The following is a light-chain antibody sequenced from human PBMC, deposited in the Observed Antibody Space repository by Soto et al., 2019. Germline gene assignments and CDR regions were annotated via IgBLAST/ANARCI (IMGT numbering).Light chain of an antibody. CDR1: QSISTF. J-gene: IGKJ4*01. CDR2: AAS. Sequence: DFQMTQSPSSLSASVGDRVTITCRASQSISTFLNWYQQKPGKAPKLLIYAASSLQIGVPSRFSGSGSGTDFTLTIDSPQPEDFATYYCQQSYSTPPLTFGGGTKVEIK. CDR3: QQSYSTPPLT. V-gene: IGKV1-39*01.